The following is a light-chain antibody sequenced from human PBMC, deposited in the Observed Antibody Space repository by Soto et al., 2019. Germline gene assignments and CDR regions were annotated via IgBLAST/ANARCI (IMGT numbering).Light chain of an antibody. V-gene: IGKV2D-29*01. Sequence: DIVLTQSPLSLSVTPGQPASISCKSSQSLVYSDGKTLLYWCLKKPGRPPQVLIYEVSNRFSGVPDRCSGSGSGTDFTLKISRVEAEDVRVYYCMQSVQLAYIFGQGNRLEIK. CDR3: MQSVQLAYI. J-gene: IGKJ2*01. CDR2: EVS. CDR1: QSLVYSDGKTL.